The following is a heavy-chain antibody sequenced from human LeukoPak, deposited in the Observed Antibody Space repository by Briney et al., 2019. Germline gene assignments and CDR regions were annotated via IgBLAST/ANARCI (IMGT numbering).Heavy chain of an antibody. J-gene: IGHJ6*02. Sequence: SETLSLTCTVSDVSISTTDYYWGWVRQPPGKGLEWIGSIFYSGNTFCDPSLKSRVTISVDTSKNQFSLKLTSVTAADTAVYYCARDHGYFGMDVWGQGTTVTISS. V-gene: IGHV4-39*02. CDR1: DVSISTTDYY. CDR3: ARDHGYFGMDV. CDR2: IFYSGNT.